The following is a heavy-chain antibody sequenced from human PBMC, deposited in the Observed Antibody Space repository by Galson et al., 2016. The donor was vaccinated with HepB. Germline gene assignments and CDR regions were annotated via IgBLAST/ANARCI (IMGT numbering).Heavy chain of an antibody. J-gene: IGHJ6*02. V-gene: IGHV1-69*04. D-gene: IGHD3-3*01. CDR3: ARATRTYYDFWSGCLGYYYGMDV. Sequence: SGGTFSSYAISWVRQAPGQGLEWMGRIIPILGIANYAQKFQGRVTITADKSTSTAYMELSSLRSEDTAVYYCARATRTYYDFWSGCLGYYYGMDVWGQGTTVTVSS. CDR1: GGTFSSYA. CDR2: IIPILGIA.